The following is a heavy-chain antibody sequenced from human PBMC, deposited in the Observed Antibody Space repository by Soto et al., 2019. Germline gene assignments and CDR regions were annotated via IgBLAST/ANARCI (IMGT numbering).Heavy chain of an antibody. Sequence: QVQLVQSGAEVKKPGASVKVSCKSSGYTFTSYGIHWVRQAPGQRLEWLGWISAYNGNTNYAQKFHGRVTMTTDTSTNTAHMELRSLRSDDTAMYYCAREGSGSYQTYWFDPWGQGTLVIVSS. CDR3: AREGSGSYQTYWFDP. CDR1: GYTFTSYG. CDR2: ISAYNGNT. V-gene: IGHV1-18*01. D-gene: IGHD3-10*01. J-gene: IGHJ5*02.